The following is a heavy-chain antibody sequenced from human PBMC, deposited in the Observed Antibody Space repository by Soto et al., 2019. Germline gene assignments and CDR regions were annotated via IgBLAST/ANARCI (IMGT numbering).Heavy chain of an antibody. Sequence: EVQLLESGGGLVQPGGSLRLSCAASGFTFNNFALSWARQAPGKGLEWVSGISGSGGNTYYTDSVKGRFTISRDHSTSTLYLQMNSLRDDDTALYYCALGWYFDLWGRGTLVTVSS. CDR3: ALGWYFDL. V-gene: IGHV3-23*01. J-gene: IGHJ2*01. D-gene: IGHD7-27*01. CDR2: ISGSGGNT. CDR1: GFTFNNFA.